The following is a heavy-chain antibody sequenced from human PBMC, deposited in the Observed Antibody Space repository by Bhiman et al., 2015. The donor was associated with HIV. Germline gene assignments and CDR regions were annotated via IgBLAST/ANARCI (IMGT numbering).Heavy chain of an antibody. CDR3: AREEMYHFDY. D-gene: IGHD5-24*01. CDR2: ISSSGSTI. CDR1: GFTFSRYE. J-gene: IGHJ4*02. V-gene: IGHV3-48*03. Sequence: VQLVESGGGVVQPGGSLRLSCAASGFTFSRYEMNWVRQAPGKGLEWVSYISSSGSTIYYADSVKGRFTISRDNAKKSLYLQMNSLRAEDTAVYYCAREEMYHFDYWGQGTLVTVSS.